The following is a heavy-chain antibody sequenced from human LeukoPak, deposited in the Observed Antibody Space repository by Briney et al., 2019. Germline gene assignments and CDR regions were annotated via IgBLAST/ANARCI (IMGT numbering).Heavy chain of an antibody. J-gene: IGHJ4*02. CDR2: INHSGST. CDR3: ARWKDTALFPYYFDY. V-gene: IGHV4-34*01. D-gene: IGHD5-18*01. CDR1: GGSFSGYY. Sequence: SETLSLTSAVYGGSFSGYYWSWIRQPPGKGLEWIGEINHSGSTNYNPSLKSRVTISVDTSKNQFSLKLSSVTAADTAVYYCARWKDTALFPYYFDYWGQGTLVTVSS.